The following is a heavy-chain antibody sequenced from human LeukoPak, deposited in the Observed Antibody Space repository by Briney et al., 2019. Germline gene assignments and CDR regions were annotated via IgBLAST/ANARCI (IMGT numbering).Heavy chain of an antibody. CDR1: VYTFTSYY. CDR3: ARDNIAAAGYYMDV. Sequence: ASVTVSFTASVYTFTSYYMHWVRQAPGQGLEWMGRINPNSGGTNYAQKFQGRVTMTRDTSISTAYMGLSRLTSDDTAVYYCARDNIAAAGYYMDVWGKGTTVTVSS. D-gene: IGHD6-13*01. V-gene: IGHV1-2*06. J-gene: IGHJ6*03. CDR2: INPNSGGT.